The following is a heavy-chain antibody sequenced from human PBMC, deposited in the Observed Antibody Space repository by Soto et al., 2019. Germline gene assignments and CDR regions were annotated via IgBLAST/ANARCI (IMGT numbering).Heavy chain of an antibody. V-gene: IGHV4-59*12. D-gene: IGHD2-15*01. CDR2: IYYSGST. CDR3: ARDLSLLNYYGMDV. J-gene: IGHJ6*02. CDR1: GGSISSYY. Sequence: SETLSLTCTVSGGSISSYYWSWIRQPPGKGLEWIGYIYYSGSTYYNPTLKSRVTISVDTSKNQFSLKLSSVTAADTAVYYCARDLSLLNYYGMDVWGQGTTVTVSS.